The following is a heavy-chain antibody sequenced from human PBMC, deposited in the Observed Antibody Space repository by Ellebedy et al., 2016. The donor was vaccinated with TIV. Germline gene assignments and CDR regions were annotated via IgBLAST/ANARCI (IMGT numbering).Heavy chain of an antibody. D-gene: IGHD5-24*01. CDR2: IIPILGIA. CDR3: ARRQFYMSDY. Sequence: ASVKVSCKASGGTFSSYAISWVRQAPGQGLEWMGRIIPILGIANYAQKFQGRVTITADKSTSTAYMELSSLTFEDTAVYYCARRQFYMSDYWGQGTLVTVSS. CDR1: GGTFSSYA. J-gene: IGHJ4*02. V-gene: IGHV1-69*04.